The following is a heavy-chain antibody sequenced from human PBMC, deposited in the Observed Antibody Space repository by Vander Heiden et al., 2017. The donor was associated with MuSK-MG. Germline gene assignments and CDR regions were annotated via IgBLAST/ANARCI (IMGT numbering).Heavy chain of an antibody. CDR3: ARLDWYYDFWSGYYRGWFDP. V-gene: IGHV4-38-2*01. CDR1: GYSISSGYY. Sequence: QVQLQESGPGLVKPSETLSLTCAVSGYSISSGYYWGWIRQPPGKGLEWIGSIYHSGSTYYTPSLKSRVTISVDTSKNQFSLKLSSVTAADTAVYYCARLDWYYDFWSGYYRGWFDPWGQGTLVTVSS. J-gene: IGHJ5*02. CDR2: IYHSGST. D-gene: IGHD3-3*01.